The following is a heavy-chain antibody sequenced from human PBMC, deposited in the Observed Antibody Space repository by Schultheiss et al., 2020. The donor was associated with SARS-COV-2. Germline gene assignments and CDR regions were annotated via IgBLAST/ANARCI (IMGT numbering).Heavy chain of an antibody. V-gene: IGHV1-2*02. J-gene: IGHJ6*02. CDR2: MNPNSGGT. D-gene: IGHD3-10*01. CDR3: ARERGNYYYYGMDV. Sequence: ASVKVSCKASGYTFTSYDINWVRQATGQGLEWMGWMNPNSGGTNYAQKFQGRVTMTRDTSISTAYMELSRLRSDDTAVYYCARERGNYYYYGMDVWGQGTTVTVSS. CDR1: GYTFTSYD.